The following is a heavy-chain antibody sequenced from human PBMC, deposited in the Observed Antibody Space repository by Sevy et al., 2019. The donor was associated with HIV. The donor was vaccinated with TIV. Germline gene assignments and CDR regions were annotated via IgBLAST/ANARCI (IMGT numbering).Heavy chain of an antibody. CDR1: GGTFSSYA. J-gene: IGHJ3*02. CDR2: IIPIFGTA. D-gene: IGHD3-22*01. V-gene: IGHV1-69*06. CDR3: ARVRVITMIVVATFDAFDI. Sequence: ASLKVSCKASGGTFSSYAISWVRQAPGQGLEWMGGIIPIFGTANYAQKFQGRVTITADKSTSTAYMELSSLRSEDTAVYYCARVRVITMIVVATFDAFDIWGQGTMVTVSS.